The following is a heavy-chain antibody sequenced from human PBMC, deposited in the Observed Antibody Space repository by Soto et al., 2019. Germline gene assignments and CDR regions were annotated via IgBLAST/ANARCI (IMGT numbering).Heavy chain of an antibody. J-gene: IGHJ4*02. CDR3: ARGRGTRLSDFDY. Sequence: ASVKVSCKASGYTFTSYAIHWVRQAPGQRLEWMGWINAANGDTKYSPKFQGRVTITRDTSSSTAYMELRRLRSDDTAVYYCARGRGTRLSDFDYWGQGTLVTVSS. V-gene: IGHV1-3*01. CDR1: GYTFTSYA. CDR2: INAANGDT. D-gene: IGHD1-1*01.